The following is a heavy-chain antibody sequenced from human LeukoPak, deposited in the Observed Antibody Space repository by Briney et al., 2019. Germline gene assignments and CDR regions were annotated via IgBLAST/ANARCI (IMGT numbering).Heavy chain of an antibody. Sequence: VASVKVPCKASGYTFTSYDINWVRQATGQGLEWMGWMNPNSGNTGYAQKFQGRVTMTRNTSISTAYMELSSLRSEDTAVYYCARAKRELPSYYYMDVWGKGTTVTVSS. J-gene: IGHJ6*03. CDR3: ARAKRELPSYYYMDV. D-gene: IGHD1-26*01. CDR1: GYTFTSYD. CDR2: MNPNSGNT. V-gene: IGHV1-8*01.